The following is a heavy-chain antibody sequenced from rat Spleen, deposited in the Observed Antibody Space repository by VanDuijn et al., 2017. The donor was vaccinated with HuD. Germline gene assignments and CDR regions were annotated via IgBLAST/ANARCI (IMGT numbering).Heavy chain of an antibody. CDR3: ARPPTYGGYNDYFDY. CDR2: ISYSGST. J-gene: IGHJ2*01. V-gene: IGHV3-1*01. Sequence: EVQLQESGPGLVKPSQSLSLTCSVTGYSITSNYWGWIRKFPGNKMEWIGHISYSGSTKYNPSLKSRIAITRDTSKNQFFLELNSVTLEDTATYYCARPPTYGGYNDYFDYWGQGVMVTVSS. D-gene: IGHD1-11*01. CDR1: GYSITSNY.